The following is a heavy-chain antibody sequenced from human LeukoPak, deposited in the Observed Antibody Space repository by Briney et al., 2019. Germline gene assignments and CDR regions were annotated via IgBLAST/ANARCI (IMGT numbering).Heavy chain of an antibody. V-gene: IGHV4-31*03. J-gene: IGHJ5*02. CDR1: GGSISSGDYY. CDR2: IYYSGST. Sequence: SQTLSLTCTISGGSISSGDYYWSWIRQHPGQGLEWIGDIYYSGSTYYNPSLKSRVTISVDTSKNQFSLKLSSATAADTAVYYCARVFVDDNSSYGGNNWFDPWGQGTLVTVSS. CDR3: ARVFVDDNSSYGGNNWFDP. D-gene: IGHD5-18*01.